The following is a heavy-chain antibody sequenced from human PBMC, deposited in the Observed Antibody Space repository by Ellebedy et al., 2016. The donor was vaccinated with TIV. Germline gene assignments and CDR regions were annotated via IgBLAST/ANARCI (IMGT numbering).Heavy chain of an antibody. CDR2: IGGDGIHA. J-gene: IGHJ4*02. Sequence: GESLKISXAASGFIFSSYSMHWVRQSPGKGLEWVASIGGDGIHAFYAASVTGRFVISRDNAKNSLDLQVFSLRAEDTAVYYCSRDQAYSSFDYWGQGTLVAVSS. CDR3: SRDQAYSSFDY. V-gene: IGHV3-21*01. CDR1: GFIFSSYS. D-gene: IGHD6-19*01.